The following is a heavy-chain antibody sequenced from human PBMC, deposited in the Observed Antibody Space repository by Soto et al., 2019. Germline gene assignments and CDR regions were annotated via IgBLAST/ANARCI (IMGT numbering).Heavy chain of an antibody. J-gene: IGHJ6*03. CDR2: INHSGST. CDR1: GGSFSGYY. V-gene: IGHV4-34*01. Sequence: SETLSLTCAVYGGSFSGYYWSWIRQPPGKGLEWIGEINHSGSTNYNPSLKSRVTISVDTSKNQFSLKLSSVTAADTAVYYCARGLGYSYSYYYYYMDVWGKGTTVTVSS. D-gene: IGHD5-18*01. CDR3: ARGLGYSYSYYYYYMDV.